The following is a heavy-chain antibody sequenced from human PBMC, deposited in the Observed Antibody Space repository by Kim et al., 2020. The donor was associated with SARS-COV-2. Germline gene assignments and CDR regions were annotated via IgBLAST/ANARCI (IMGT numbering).Heavy chain of an antibody. V-gene: IGHV4-34*01. CDR1: GGSFSGYY. CDR3: ARGVAAAGTASFASY. Sequence: SETLSLTCAVYGGSFSGYYWSWIRQPPGKGLEWIGEINHSGSTNYNPSLKSRVTISVDTSKNQFSLKLSSVTAADTAVYYCARGVAAAGTASFASYWGQGTLVTVSS. J-gene: IGHJ4*02. CDR2: INHSGST. D-gene: IGHD6-13*01.